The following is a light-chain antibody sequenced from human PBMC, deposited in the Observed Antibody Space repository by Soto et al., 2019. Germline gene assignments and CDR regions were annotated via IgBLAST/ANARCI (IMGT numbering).Light chain of an antibody. CDR3: QQSYTSRIT. CDR2: AAS. CDR1: QGISSY. Sequence: VIWMTQSPSLLSASTGDRVTISCRMSQGISSYLNWYQQKPGKAPKLLIFAASSLQSGVPSRFSGSGSGTDFTLTVSSLQPEDFATYYCQQSYTSRITFGLGTRLEIK. J-gene: IGKJ5*01. V-gene: IGKV1D-8*03.